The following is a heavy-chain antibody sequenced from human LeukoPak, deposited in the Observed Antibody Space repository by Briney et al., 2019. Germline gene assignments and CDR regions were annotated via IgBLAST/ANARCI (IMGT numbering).Heavy chain of an antibody. CDR3: ARDSEDCSSTSCYPRDYYYYMDV. D-gene: IGHD2-2*01. J-gene: IGHJ6*03. Sequence: SETLSLTCTVPGGSISSYYWSWIRQPAGKGLEWIGRIYTSGSTNYNPSLKSRVTMSVDTSKNQFSLKLSSVTAADTAVYYCARDSEDCSSTSCYPRDYYYYMDVWGKGTTVTVSS. V-gene: IGHV4-4*07. CDR2: IYTSGST. CDR1: GGSISSYY.